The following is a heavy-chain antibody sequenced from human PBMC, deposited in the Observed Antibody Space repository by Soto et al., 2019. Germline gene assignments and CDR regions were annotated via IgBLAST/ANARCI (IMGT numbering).Heavy chain of an antibody. Sequence: ASVKVSCKASGGTFSSYTISWVRQAPGQGLEWMGRFIPILGIANYAQKFQGRVTITADKSTSTAYMELSSLRSEDTAVYYCARAGEGYCSSTSCYDYYYYYMDVWGKGTTVTVSS. CDR1: GGTFSSYT. V-gene: IGHV1-69*02. J-gene: IGHJ6*03. CDR3: ARAGEGYCSSTSCYDYYYYYMDV. D-gene: IGHD2-2*01. CDR2: FIPILGIA.